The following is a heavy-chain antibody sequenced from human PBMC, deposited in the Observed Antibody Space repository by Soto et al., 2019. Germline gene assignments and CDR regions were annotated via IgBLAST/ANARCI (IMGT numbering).Heavy chain of an antibody. D-gene: IGHD2-2*01. J-gene: IGHJ4*02. CDR1: GFTFRVYA. Sequence: VHLSESGGALVQPGGSLRLSCAASGFTFRVYAMSWFRQAQGGGLEWVSAIVGTGNTTYYADSVKGRFTIARDNSRDTLYLQMTSLRVEDTAVYYCARIRQLLFVSWGQGTLVSVSS. CDR2: IVGTGNTT. V-gene: IGHV3-23*01. CDR3: ARIRQLLFVS.